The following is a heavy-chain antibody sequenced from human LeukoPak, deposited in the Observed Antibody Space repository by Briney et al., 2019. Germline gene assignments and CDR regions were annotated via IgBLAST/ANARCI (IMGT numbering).Heavy chain of an antibody. V-gene: IGHV3-23*01. CDR2: ISGSGGST. CDR3: VKDSHIVLMVYAILGLGY. CDR1: GGSISSSSYY. J-gene: IGHJ4*02. D-gene: IGHD2-8*01. Sequence: ETLSLTCTVSGGSISSSSYYWGWIRQAPGKGLEWVSAISGSGGSTYYADSVKGRFTISRDNSKNTLYLQMNSLRAEDTAVYYCVKDSHIVLMVYAILGLGYWGQGTLVTLSS.